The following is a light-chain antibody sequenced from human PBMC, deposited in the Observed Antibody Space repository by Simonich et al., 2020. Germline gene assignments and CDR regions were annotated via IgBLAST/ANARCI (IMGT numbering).Light chain of an antibody. CDR2: LAS. J-gene: IGKJ4*01. V-gene: IGKV4-1*01. CDR3: QQYYSTPPLT. CDR1: QSVLYSSNNKNY. Sequence: DIVMTQSPDSLAVSLGERATINCKSSQSVLYSSNNKNYLAWYQQKPGQPPKLLIYLASTRASGVPDRFSGSGSGTDFTLTISSLQAEDVAVYYCQQYYSTPPLTFGGGTKVEIK.